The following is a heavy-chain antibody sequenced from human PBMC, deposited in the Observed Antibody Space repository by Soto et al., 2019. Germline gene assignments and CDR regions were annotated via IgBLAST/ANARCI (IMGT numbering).Heavy chain of an antibody. CDR1: GFTFSNYG. V-gene: IGHV3-30-3*01. D-gene: IGHD3-10*01. CDR2: ISNDGNDK. J-gene: IGHJ3*02. CDR3: ARPLLSDAFDI. Sequence: PGGSLRLSCAASGFTFSNYGMLWVRQAPGEGPQWVTAISNDGNDKKYADSVKGRFTISRDNFKNTLYLEMNGLRIEDTAVYYCARPLLSDAFDIWGQGTMVTVSS.